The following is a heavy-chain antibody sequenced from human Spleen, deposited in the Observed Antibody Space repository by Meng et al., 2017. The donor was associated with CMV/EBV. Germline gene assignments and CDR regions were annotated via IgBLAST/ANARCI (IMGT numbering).Heavy chain of an antibody. V-gene: IGHV4-4*07. CDR1: GGSISSYY. CDR2: IYTSGST. D-gene: IGHD6-13*01. J-gene: IGHJ6*02. Sequence: SETLSLTCTVSGGSISSYYWSWIRQPAGKGLEWIGRIYTSGSTNYNPSLKSRVTMSVDTSKNQFSLKLSSVTAADTAVYYCARGRIALSVNDGMDVWGQGTTVTVSS. CDR3: ARGRIALSVNDGMDV.